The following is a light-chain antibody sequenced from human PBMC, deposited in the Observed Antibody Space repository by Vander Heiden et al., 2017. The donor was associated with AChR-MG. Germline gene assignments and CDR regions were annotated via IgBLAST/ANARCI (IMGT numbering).Light chain of an antibody. V-gene: IGKV3-15*01. J-gene: IGKJ1*01. CDR1: QSVSSN. Sequence: EIVMTQSPATLSVSPGERATLSCRASQSVSSNLAWYQQKPGQVPRLLIYGASTRATGIPARFSGSGSGTEFTLTISSLQSEDFAVYYCQQDNNWLRTFGQGTKVEIK. CDR3: QQDNNWLRT. CDR2: GAS.